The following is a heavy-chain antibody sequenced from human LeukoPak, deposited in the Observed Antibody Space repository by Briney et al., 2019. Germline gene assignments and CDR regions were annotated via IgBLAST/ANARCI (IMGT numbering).Heavy chain of an antibody. J-gene: IGHJ4*02. CDR2: ISLRGRT. CDR1: GGSITTTNF. V-gene: IGHV4-4*02. Sequence: SETLSLTCGVSGGSITTTNFWSWVRQPPGGGLEWIGEISLRGRTQYNPSLKSRVNISMDESKNHLYLSLASVTAADTAVYYCAGGGDGYQTRFDYWGQGTLLTVSS. D-gene: IGHD5-24*01. CDR3: AGGGDGYQTRFDY.